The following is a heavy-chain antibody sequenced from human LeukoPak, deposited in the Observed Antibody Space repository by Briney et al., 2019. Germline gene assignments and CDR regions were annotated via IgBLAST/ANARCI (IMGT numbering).Heavy chain of an antibody. CDR1: GFTFSSYV. J-gene: IGHJ2*01. Sequence: GGSLRLSCAASGFTFSSYVMHWVRQAPGKGLEWVAIISYDGSNEYYADSVKGRFTISRDTSKNTLYLQMHSLRTEDTAVYYCARRWYFDLWGRGTLVTVSS. V-gene: IGHV3-30*04. CDR3: ARRWYFDL. CDR2: ISYDGSNE.